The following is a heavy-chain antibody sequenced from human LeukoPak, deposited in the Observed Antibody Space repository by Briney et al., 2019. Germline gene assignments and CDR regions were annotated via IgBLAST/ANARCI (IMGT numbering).Heavy chain of an antibody. Sequence: ASVKVSRKASGYTFTGYFLHWVRQAPGQGLEWMGWINPNNGFTNYTQKFKGRLTMTRDTSISTAYMELNRLTSDDTAVFYCARAWGSLYYFDYWGQGTLVTVSS. CDR1: GYTFTGYF. D-gene: IGHD3-16*01. CDR3: ARAWGSLYYFDY. V-gene: IGHV1-2*02. J-gene: IGHJ4*02. CDR2: INPNNGFT.